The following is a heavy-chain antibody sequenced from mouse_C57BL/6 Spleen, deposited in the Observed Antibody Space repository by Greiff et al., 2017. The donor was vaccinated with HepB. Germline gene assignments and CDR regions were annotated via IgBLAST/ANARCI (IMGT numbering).Heavy chain of an antibody. CDR1: GYTFTSYW. V-gene: IGHV1-50*01. CDR2: IDPSDSYT. CDR3: ARWKDGGFAD. J-gene: IGHJ3*01. Sequence: VQLQQPGADLVKPGASVKLSCKASGYTFTSYWMPWVNQRPGQGLEWIGEIDPSDSYTNYTQKFKGKATLTIDTSSSTAYMQLSSLTSEDSAVYYCARWKDGGFADWGQGTLVTVAA.